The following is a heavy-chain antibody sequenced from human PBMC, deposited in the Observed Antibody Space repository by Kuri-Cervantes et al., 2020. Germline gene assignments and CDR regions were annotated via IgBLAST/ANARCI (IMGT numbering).Heavy chain of an antibody. D-gene: IGHD3-22*01. CDR3: AIKPGGYYDSSFHALGWFDP. V-gene: IGHV3-30-3*01. CDR2: ISYDGSNK. J-gene: IGHJ5*02. Sequence: GESLKISCAASGFTFSSYAMHWVRQAPGKGLEWVAVISYDGSNKYYADSVKGRFTISRDNSKNTLYLQMNSLRAEDTAVYYCAIKPGGYYDSSFHALGWFDPWGQGTLVTVSS. CDR1: GFTFSSYA.